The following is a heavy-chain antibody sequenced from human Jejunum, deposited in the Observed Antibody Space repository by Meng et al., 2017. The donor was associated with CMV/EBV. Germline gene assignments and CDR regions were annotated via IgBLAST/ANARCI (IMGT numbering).Heavy chain of an antibody. Sequence: KASGYTFINYEINWVRQATGQGLEWMGWMHPNSAKTGYAQKFQGRLTITRNTSIATAYMELSSLRSEDTAVYYCAKPGYSNYVMDVWGQGTTVTVSS. J-gene: IGHJ6*02. D-gene: IGHD4-11*01. CDR2: MHPNSAKT. CDR3: AKPGYSNYVMDV. V-gene: IGHV1-8*03. CDR1: GYTFINYE.